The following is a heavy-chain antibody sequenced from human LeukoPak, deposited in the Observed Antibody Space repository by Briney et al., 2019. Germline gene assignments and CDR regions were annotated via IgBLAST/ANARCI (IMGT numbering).Heavy chain of an antibody. Sequence: SETLSLTCTVSGGSISSHYWTWIRQSPVKGLEWIGDIPNSGSTSYNPSLKSRVTISIDTSKNQFSLKLSSVTAADTAVYYCARVAYGDDEEWGQGTLVTVSS. CDR1: GGSISSHY. CDR2: IPNSGST. D-gene: IGHD4-17*01. J-gene: IGHJ4*02. CDR3: ARVAYGDDEE. V-gene: IGHV4-59*11.